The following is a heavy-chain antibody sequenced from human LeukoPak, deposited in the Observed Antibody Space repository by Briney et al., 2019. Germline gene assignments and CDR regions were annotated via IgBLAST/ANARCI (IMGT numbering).Heavy chain of an antibody. Sequence: SETLSLTCTVSGGSISSGDYYWSWIRQPPGKGLEWIGYIYYTGSTDYNPSLKSRVAISVDTSKNQFSLKLSSVTAADTAVYYCARGSKAAPGTFDYWGQGTLVTVSS. CDR3: ARGSKAAPGTFDY. D-gene: IGHD6-13*01. CDR2: IYYTGST. J-gene: IGHJ4*02. CDR1: GGSISSGDYY. V-gene: IGHV4-61*08.